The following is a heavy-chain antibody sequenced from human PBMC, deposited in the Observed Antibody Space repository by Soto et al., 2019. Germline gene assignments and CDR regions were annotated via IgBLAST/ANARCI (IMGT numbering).Heavy chain of an antibody. Sequence: GGSLRLSCAASGFTFSSYSMNWVRQAPGKGLEWVSSISSSSSYIYYADSVKGRFTISRDNAKNSLYLQMNSLRAEDTAVYYCARVDYGSGSYLDYWGQGTLVTVSS. CDR3: ARVDYGSGSYLDY. CDR2: ISSSSSYI. D-gene: IGHD3-10*01. V-gene: IGHV3-21*01. J-gene: IGHJ4*02. CDR1: GFTFSSYS.